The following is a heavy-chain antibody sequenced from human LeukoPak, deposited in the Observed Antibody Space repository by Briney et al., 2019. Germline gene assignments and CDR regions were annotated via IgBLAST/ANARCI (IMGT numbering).Heavy chain of an antibody. CDR2: IYYSGGT. CDR3: ASTWFGELLVFDY. V-gene: IGHV4-59*08. J-gene: IGHJ4*02. Sequence: PSETLSLTCSVSGASISSYYWSWIRQPPGKGLEWIGYIYYSGGTNYNPSLKSRVTISVDTSKNQFSLKLSSVTAADTAVYYCASTWFGELLVFDYWGQGTLVTVSS. D-gene: IGHD3-10*01. CDR1: GASISSYY.